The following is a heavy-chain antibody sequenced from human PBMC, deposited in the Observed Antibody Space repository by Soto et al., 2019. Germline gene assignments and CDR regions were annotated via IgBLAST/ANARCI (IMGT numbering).Heavy chain of an antibody. CDR3: ARSGRSWNLREFDY. V-gene: IGHV1-69*13. CDR2: IIPIFGTA. D-gene: IGHD6-13*01. CDR1: GGTFSSYA. J-gene: IGHJ4*02. Sequence: SVKVSCKASGGTFSSYAISWVRQAPGQGLEWMGGIIPIFGTANYAQKFQGRVTITADESTSTAYMELRSLRSDDTAVFYCARSGRSWNLREFDYWGQGTLVTVSS.